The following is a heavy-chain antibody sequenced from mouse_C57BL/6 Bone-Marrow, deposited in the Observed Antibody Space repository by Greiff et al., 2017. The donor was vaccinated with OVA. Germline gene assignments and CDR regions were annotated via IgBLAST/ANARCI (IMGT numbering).Heavy chain of an antibody. J-gene: IGHJ4*01. D-gene: IGHD2-3*01. V-gene: IGHV2-2*01. CDR1: GFSLTSYG. CDR2: IWSGGST. Sequence: VKLVESGPGLVQPSQSLSITCTVSGFSLTSYGVHWVRQSPGKGLEWLGVIWSGGSTDYNAAFISRLSISKDNSKSQVFFKMNSLQADDTAIYYCARDDGYRFYAMDYWGQGTSVTVSS. CDR3: ARDDGYRFYAMDY.